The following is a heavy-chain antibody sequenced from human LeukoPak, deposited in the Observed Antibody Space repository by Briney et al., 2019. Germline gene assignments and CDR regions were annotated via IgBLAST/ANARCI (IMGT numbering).Heavy chain of an antibody. CDR2: ISSSTSTI. D-gene: IGHD4-17*01. J-gene: IGHJ4*01. Sequence: GGSLRLSCAASGFTFSSYSMNWVRQAPGKGLEWVSYISSSTSTIYYADSVKGRFTVSRDNAKNSLYLEMNILNAEDTAVYYCARVTVTRFDYWGHGTLVTVSS. CDR3: ARVTVTRFDY. V-gene: IGHV3-48*01. CDR1: GFTFSSYS.